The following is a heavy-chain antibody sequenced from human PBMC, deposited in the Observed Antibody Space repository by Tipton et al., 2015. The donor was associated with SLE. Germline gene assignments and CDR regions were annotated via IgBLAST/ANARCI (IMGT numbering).Heavy chain of an antibody. CDR1: GGSISSNNFF. V-gene: IGHV4-31*03. J-gene: IGHJ3*02. CDR3: ARDTRTTRGAFDI. CDR2: IHYSGRD. Sequence: TLSLTCTVSGGSISSNNFFWSWLRQHPGKGLEWIGYIHYSGRDFYNPSLQSRATISVDTSKNQFSLRLTSVTAADTAVYYCARDTRTTRGAFDIWGQGTMVTVS. D-gene: IGHD1-7*01.